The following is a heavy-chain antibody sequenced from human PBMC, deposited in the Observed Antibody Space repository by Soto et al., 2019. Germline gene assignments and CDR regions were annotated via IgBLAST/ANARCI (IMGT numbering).Heavy chain of an antibody. Sequence: SETLSVTCTVSGGSISSYYWSWIRQPPGKGLEWIGYIYYSGSTNYNPSLKSRVTISVDTSKNQFSLKLSSVTAADTAVYYCARRYGDYFDYWGQGTLVTVSS. D-gene: IGHD4-17*01. J-gene: IGHJ4*02. CDR2: IYYSGST. V-gene: IGHV4-59*08. CDR3: ARRYGDYFDY. CDR1: GGSISSYY.